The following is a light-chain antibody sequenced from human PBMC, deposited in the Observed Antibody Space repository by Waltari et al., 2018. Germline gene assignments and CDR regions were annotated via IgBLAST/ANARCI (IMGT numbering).Light chain of an antibody. CDR3: QQYYNAPLT. J-gene: IGKJ4*01. Sequence: DIVMTQSPDSLAVSLGERATINCKYSQSILYRSSNRNALAWYQQKPGQPPKLLFFWAATRESGAPDRFSVSGSGTDFTLTISSLQAEDVAVYYCQQYYNAPLTFGGGTKVEIK. V-gene: IGKV4-1*01. CDR2: WAA. CDR1: QSILYRSSNRNA.